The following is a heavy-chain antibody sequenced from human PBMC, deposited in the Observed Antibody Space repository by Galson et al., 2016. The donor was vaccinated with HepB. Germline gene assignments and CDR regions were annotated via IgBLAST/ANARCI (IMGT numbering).Heavy chain of an antibody. CDR2: IYKTGST. CDR1: GGSISSYF. J-gene: IGHJ4*02. CDR3: ARGVTGTPYFDF. Sequence: ETLSLTCNVSGGSISSYFWSWIRQTPGKELEWIGYIYKTGSTNYSPSLKSRVTISVDTSRNQFSLKVRSVTAADTAVYYCARGVTGTPYFDFWGQGALVTVSS. V-gene: IGHV4-59*01. D-gene: IGHD1-14*01.